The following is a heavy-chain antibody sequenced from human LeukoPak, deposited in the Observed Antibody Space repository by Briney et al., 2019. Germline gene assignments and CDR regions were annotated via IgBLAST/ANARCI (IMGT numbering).Heavy chain of an antibody. CDR1: GFTFSSYA. CDR2: ISGSGGST. CDR3: AKWEYYYDSSGYRY. Sequence: GGSLRLSCAASGFTFSSYAMSWVRQAPGKGLEWVSAISGSGGSTYYADSVKGRFTISRDNSKNTLYLQMNNLRAEDTAVYYCAKWEYYYDSSGYRYWGQGTLVTVSS. V-gene: IGHV3-23*01. D-gene: IGHD3-22*01. J-gene: IGHJ4*02.